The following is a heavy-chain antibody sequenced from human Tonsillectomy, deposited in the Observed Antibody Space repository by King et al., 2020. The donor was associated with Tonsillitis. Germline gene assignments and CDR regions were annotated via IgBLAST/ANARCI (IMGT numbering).Heavy chain of an antibody. CDR2: MNPHSGNT. V-gene: IGHV1-8*01. Sequence: VQLVESGAEVKKPGASVKVSCKASGYTFTSYDINWVRQATGQGLEWMGWMNPHSGNTGYAQKFQGRDTMTRNSSISTGYMELSSLRSEDTAGYYCGLVRSGYYIGGLDPWGQGTLVTVSS. J-gene: IGHJ5*02. D-gene: IGHD3-3*01. CDR3: GLVRSGYYIGGLDP. CDR1: GYTFTSYD.